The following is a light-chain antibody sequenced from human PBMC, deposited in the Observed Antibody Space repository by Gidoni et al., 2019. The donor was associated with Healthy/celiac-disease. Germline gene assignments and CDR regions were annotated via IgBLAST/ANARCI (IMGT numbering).Light chain of an antibody. CDR2: DAS. CDR1: QSVSSY. Sequence: EIVLTQAPATLSLSPGERATLSCRASQSVSSYLAWYQQQPGQAPRLLISDASNRATGIPARFSVSGSGTDFTLTISSLEPEDFAVYYCQQRSNWPPLLTFGGGTKVEIK. V-gene: IGKV3-11*01. CDR3: QQRSNWPPLLT. J-gene: IGKJ4*01.